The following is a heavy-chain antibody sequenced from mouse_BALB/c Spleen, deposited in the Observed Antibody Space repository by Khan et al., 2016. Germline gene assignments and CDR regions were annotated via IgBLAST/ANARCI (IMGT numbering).Heavy chain of an antibody. CDR2: ISYSGST. CDR1: GYSITSDYA. Sequence: VQLKESGPGLVKPSQSLSLTCTVTGYSITSDYAWNWIRQFPGNKLEWMGYISYSGSTSYNPSLKSRISITRDTSKNQFFLQLNSVTTEDTATYYCARGDGSSWFAYWGQGTLVTVSA. V-gene: IGHV3-2*02. CDR3: ARGDGSSWFAY. J-gene: IGHJ3*01. D-gene: IGHD2-3*01.